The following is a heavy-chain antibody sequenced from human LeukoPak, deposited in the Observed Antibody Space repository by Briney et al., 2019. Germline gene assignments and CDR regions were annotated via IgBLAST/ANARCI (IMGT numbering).Heavy chain of an antibody. CDR2: MNPNSGNT. D-gene: IGHD6-19*01. CDR3: ARGGSGWYGNNWFDP. J-gene: IGHJ5*02. V-gene: IGHV1-8*01. CDR1: GYTFTSYD. Sequence: ASVKVSCKASGYTFTSYDINWVRQATGQGLEWMGWMNPNSGNTGYARKFQGRVTMTRNTSISTAYMELSSLRSEDTAVYYCARGGSGWYGNNWFDPWGQGTLVTVSS.